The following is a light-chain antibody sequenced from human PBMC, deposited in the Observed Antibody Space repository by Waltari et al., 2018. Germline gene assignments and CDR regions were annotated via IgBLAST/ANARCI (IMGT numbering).Light chain of an antibody. CDR3: QQYGVSPYT. Sequence: EIVLTQSPGTLSLSPGESATLSCRASQSVINNYLAWYQQKPGQAPSLLIYAASRRDVGVPDRFSGSGSGTDFTLTISRLEPEDFAIFYCQQYGVSPYTFGQGTKLEV. CDR2: AAS. CDR1: QSVINNY. V-gene: IGKV3-20*01. J-gene: IGKJ2*01.